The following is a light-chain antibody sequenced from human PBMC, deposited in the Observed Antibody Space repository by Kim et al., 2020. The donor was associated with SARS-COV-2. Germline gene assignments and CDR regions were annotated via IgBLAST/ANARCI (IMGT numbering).Light chain of an antibody. J-gene: IGLJ2*01. CDR1: SGSIASNH. V-gene: IGLV6-57*03. Sequence: GQTGTISWTRSSGSIASNHVQWYQQRPGSAPTTVIYEDNQRPSGVPDRFSGSIDSSSNSASLTISGLKTEDEADYYCQSYDSSNVVFGGGTQLTVL. CDR3: QSYDSSNVV. CDR2: EDN.